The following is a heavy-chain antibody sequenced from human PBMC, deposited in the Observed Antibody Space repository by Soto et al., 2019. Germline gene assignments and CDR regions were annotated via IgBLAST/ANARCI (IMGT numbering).Heavy chain of an antibody. D-gene: IGHD3-16*02. Sequence: QVQLVQSGAEVKKPGSSVKVSCKASGGTFSSYAISWVRQAPGQGLEWMGGIIPIFGTANSAQKFQGRVTITADESTSTAYRELSSMRSEDTAVYYCARAPSYRYNYYYYGMDVWGQGTTVTVSS. CDR1: GGTFSSYA. J-gene: IGHJ6*02. CDR3: ARAPSYRYNYYYYGMDV. CDR2: IIPIFGTA. V-gene: IGHV1-69*12.